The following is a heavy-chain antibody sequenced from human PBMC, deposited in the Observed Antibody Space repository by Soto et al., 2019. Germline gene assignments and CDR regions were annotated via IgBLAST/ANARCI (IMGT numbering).Heavy chain of an antibody. Sequence: QVQLQESGPGLVKPSQTLSLTCTVSGGSISSGGYYWSWIRQHPGKGLVWVGYIYYSGSTYYNPSLKSLVTISVDTSKNPFSLKLSSVTAADTAVYYCARSGYSYGPNPLLYWGQGTLVTVSS. CDR1: GGSISSGGYY. CDR2: IYYSGST. D-gene: IGHD5-18*01. CDR3: ARSGYSYGPNPLLY. J-gene: IGHJ4*02. V-gene: IGHV4-31*01.